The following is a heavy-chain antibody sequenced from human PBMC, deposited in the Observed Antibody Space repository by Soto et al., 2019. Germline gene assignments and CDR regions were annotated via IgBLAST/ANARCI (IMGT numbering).Heavy chain of an antibody. D-gene: IGHD3-3*01. Sequence: VQLLESGGGLVQPGGSLRLSCAASGFTFSSYAMSWVRQAPGKGLEWVSAISGSGGSTYYADSVKGRFTISRDNSKNTLYLQMNSLRAEDTAVYYCARSYDFWSGYYMRAFDPWGQGTLVTVSS. CDR2: ISGSGGST. CDR1: GFTFSSYA. V-gene: IGHV3-23*01. CDR3: ARSYDFWSGYYMRAFDP. J-gene: IGHJ5*02.